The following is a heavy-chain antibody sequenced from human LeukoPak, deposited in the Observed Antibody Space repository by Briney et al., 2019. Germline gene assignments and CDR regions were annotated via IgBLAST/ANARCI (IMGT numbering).Heavy chain of an antibody. CDR3: ARGRAARKYCSGGSCPRHDAFDI. J-gene: IGHJ3*02. V-gene: IGHV4-34*01. D-gene: IGHD2-15*01. CDR1: GGSFNGYY. Sequence: SETLSLTCAVYGGSFNGYYWSWIRQPPGKGLEWIGEINHSGSTNYNPSLKSRVTISVDTSKNQFSLKLSSVTAADTAVYYCARGRAARKYCSGGSCPRHDAFDIWGQGTMVTVSS. CDR2: INHSGST.